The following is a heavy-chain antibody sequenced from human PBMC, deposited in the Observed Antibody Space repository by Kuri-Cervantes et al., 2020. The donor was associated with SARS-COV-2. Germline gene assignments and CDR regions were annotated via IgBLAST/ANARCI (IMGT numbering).Heavy chain of an antibody. D-gene: IGHD5-24*01. V-gene: IGHV3-30*04. CDR3: ARDPDGYNWDDAFDI. J-gene: IGHJ3*02. CDR2: ISYDGSNK. Sequence: GESLKISCAASGFTFSSYAMHWVRQAPGKGLEWVAVISYDGSNKYYADSVKVRFTISRDNSKNTLYLQMNSLRAEDTAVYYCARDPDGYNWDDAFDIWGQGTMVTVSS. CDR1: GFTFSSYA.